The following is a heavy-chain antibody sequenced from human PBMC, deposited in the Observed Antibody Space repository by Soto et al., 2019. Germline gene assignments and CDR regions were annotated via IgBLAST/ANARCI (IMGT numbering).Heavy chain of an antibody. Sequence: SETLSLTCTVSGGSISSSSYYWGWIRQPPGKGLEWIGSIYYSGSTYYNPSLKSRVTISVDTSKNQFSLKLSSVTAADTAVYYCARHYEGYCSGGSCFSVGVFDPWGQGTLVTVSS. CDR3: ARHYEGYCSGGSCFSVGVFDP. J-gene: IGHJ5*02. V-gene: IGHV4-39*01. CDR1: GGSISSSSYY. D-gene: IGHD2-15*01. CDR2: IYYSGST.